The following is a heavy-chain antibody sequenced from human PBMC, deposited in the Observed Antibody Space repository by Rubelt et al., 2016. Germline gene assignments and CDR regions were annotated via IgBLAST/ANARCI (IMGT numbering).Heavy chain of an antibody. D-gene: IGHD4-17*01. J-gene: IGHJ5*02. CDR3: ARRRYDYGDYLNWFDP. Sequence: QVQLQESGPGLVKPFQTLSLTCTVSGGSISSGGYYWSWIRQHPGKGLEWIGYIYYSGSTYYNPSLQSRVTISVDTSKNQFSLKLSSVTAADTAVYYCARRRYDYGDYLNWFDPWGQGTLVTVSS. CDR2: IYYSGST. CDR1: GGSISSGGYY. V-gene: IGHV4-31*03.